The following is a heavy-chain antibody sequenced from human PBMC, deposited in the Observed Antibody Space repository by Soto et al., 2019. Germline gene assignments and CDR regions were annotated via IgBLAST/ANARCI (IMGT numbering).Heavy chain of an antibody. D-gene: IGHD3-10*01. J-gene: IGHJ6*02. CDR1: GFTLSRFG. CDR2: ISYDGSNR. Sequence: GSLRLYCAASGFTLSRFGMHWVRQAPGKGLEWVAVISYDGSNRFYADSVKGRFTISRYNSKNTLYLQMNSLRPEDTAVYYCAKDLYGSETYTYYCGMDVWGQGTTVTVSS. CDR3: AKDLYGSETYTYYCGMDV. V-gene: IGHV3-30*18.